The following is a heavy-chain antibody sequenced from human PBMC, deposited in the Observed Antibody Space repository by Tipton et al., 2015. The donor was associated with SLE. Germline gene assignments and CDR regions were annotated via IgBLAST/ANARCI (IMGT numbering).Heavy chain of an antibody. Sequence: SLRLSCAASGFRFNDFWMRWVRQAPGKGLEWVANINQDGSVKYYVDSVKGRFTISRDNTRNSLFLQMDSLRAEDTAVYYCVRATTGTRMDVWGQGTTVTVSS. J-gene: IGHJ6*02. CDR3: VRATTGTRMDV. CDR2: INQDGSVK. D-gene: IGHD1-1*01. CDR1: GFRFNDFW. V-gene: IGHV3-7*01.